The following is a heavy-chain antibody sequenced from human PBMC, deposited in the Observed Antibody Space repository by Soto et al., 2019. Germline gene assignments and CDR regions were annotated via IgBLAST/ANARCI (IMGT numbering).Heavy chain of an antibody. J-gene: IGHJ6*02. D-gene: IGHD3-10*01. CDR3: AKVLYASESFDSEEAPYGMDV. CDR1: GFPFSRYD. CDR2: LWFDGSNE. V-gene: IGHV3-33*06. Sequence: GGSLRLSWAASGFPFSRYDMHWVRQAPGKGLEWVAVLWFDGSNEYYADSVQGRFTISRDNSKNTLYLQMDSLRAEDTAVYYCAKVLYASESFDSEEAPYGMDVWGQGTTVTVSS.